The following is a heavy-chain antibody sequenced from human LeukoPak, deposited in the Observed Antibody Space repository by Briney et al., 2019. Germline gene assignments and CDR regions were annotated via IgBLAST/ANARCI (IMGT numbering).Heavy chain of an antibody. J-gene: IGHJ4*02. CDR1: GFTVSSNY. CDR2: ISWNSGSI. D-gene: IGHD3-22*01. CDR3: AKAKSPQSNYYDSAYYFDY. Sequence: GGSLRLSCAASGFTVSSNYMSWVRQAPGKGLEWVSGISWNSGSIGYADSVKGRFTISRDNAKNSLYLQMNSLRAEDTALYYCAKAKSPQSNYYDSAYYFDYWGQGTLVTVSS. V-gene: IGHV3-9*01.